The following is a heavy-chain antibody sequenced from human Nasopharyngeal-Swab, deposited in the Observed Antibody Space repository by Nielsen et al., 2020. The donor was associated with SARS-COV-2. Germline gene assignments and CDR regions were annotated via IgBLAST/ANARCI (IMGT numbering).Heavy chain of an antibody. V-gene: IGHV3-64*04. Sequence: GESLKISCSASGFIFTSYAMHWVRQAPGKGLDYVSAISSNGVSTYYADSVKGRFTISRDNAKNSLYLQMNSLRAEDTAVYYCAAEKYPPGGFDPWGQGTLVTVSS. J-gene: IGHJ5*02. CDR3: AAEKYPPGGFDP. D-gene: IGHD3-10*01. CDR2: ISSNGVST. CDR1: GFIFTSYA.